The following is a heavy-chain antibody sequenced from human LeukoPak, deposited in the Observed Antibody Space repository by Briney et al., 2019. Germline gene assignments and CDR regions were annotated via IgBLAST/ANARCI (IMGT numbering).Heavy chain of an antibody. CDR2: ISYDGSNK. CDR3: ARGSKSYGDYIRSRIHYFDY. CDR1: GFTFSSYA. V-gene: IGHV3-30*04. Sequence: GGSLRLSCAASGFTFSSYAMHWVRQPPGKGLEWVAVISYDGSNKYYADSVKGRFTISRDNSKNTLYLQMNSLRAEDTAVYYCARGSKSYGDYIRSRIHYFDYWGQGTLVAVSS. J-gene: IGHJ4*02. D-gene: IGHD4-17*01.